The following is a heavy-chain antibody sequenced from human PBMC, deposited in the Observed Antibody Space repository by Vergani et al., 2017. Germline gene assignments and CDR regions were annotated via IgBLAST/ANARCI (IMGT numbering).Heavy chain of an antibody. D-gene: IGHD3-3*01. V-gene: IGHV4-61*02. J-gene: IGHJ6*02. CDR2: IYTIGST. CDR1: GGSISSGSYY. CDR3: AREYYDFWSGYFGYYYGMDV. Sequence: QVQLQESGPGLVKPSQTLSLTCTVSGGSISSGSYYWSWIRQPAGKGLAWIGRIYTIGSTNYNPSLKSRVTISVDTSKNQFSLKLSSVTAADAAVYYCAREYYDFWSGYFGYYYGMDVWGQGTTVTVSS.